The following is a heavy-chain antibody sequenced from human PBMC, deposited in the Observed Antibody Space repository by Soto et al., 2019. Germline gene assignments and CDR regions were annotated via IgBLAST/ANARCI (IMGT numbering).Heavy chain of an antibody. CDR1: GFSFSNYG. J-gene: IGHJ6*02. Sequence: QVQLVESGGGVVQPGRSLRVACAASGFSFSNYGMHWVRQAPGKGLEWVAVISKDAKSKYYADSVKGRFTISRDDSKSTLYLPMNRLRPEDTAVYYCAKKVLEWGIDGMDVWGQGTTVIVSS. CDR2: ISKDAKSK. D-gene: IGHD6-13*01. CDR3: AKKVLEWGIDGMDV. V-gene: IGHV3-30*18.